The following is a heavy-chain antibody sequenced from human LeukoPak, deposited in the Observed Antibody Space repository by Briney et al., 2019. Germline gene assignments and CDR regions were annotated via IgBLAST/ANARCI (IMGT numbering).Heavy chain of an antibody. CDR1: GFTLSIHA. CDR3: EKAPVPKSSIVATTQYFQH. D-gene: IGHD5-12*01. Sequence: GGTLRLSFAASGFTLSIHAMSGVRQPPGKGREGVSAISYSGGSTYTADSVKGRFTISRDKYKNTLYLQLKSMRPEDTDVYYCEKAPVPKSSIVATTQYFQHWGQGTMVTVSS. V-gene: IGHV3-23*01. CDR2: ISYSGGST. J-gene: IGHJ1*01.